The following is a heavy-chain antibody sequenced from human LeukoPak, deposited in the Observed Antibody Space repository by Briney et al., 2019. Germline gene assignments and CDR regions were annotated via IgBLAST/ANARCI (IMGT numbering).Heavy chain of an antibody. Sequence: SETLSLTWAVYGGSFSGYYWSWIRQPPGKGLERIGEINHSGSTNYNPSLKSRVTISVDTSKNQFSLKLSSVTAADTAVYYCARGRINKINYYDSSGYRYFDYWGQGTLVTVSS. CDR1: GGSFSGYY. CDR2: INHSGST. D-gene: IGHD3-22*01. V-gene: IGHV4-34*01. J-gene: IGHJ4*02. CDR3: ARGRINKINYYDSSGYRYFDY.